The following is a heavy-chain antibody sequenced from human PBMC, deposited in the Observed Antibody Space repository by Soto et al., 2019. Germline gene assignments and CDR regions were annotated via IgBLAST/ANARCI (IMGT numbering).Heavy chain of an antibody. J-gene: IGHJ6*02. CDR2: INPNSGGT. D-gene: IGHD2-2*01. V-gene: IGHV1-2*02. CDR3: ARGPPRPDSCSHYYYYGMDV. CDR1: GYTFTGYY. Sequence: ASVKVSSKASGYTFTGYYMHWVRQAPGQGLEWMGWINPNSGGTNYAQKFQGRVTMTRDTSISTAYMELSRLRSDDTAVYYCARGPPRPDSCSHYYYYGMDVWGQGTTVTVSS.